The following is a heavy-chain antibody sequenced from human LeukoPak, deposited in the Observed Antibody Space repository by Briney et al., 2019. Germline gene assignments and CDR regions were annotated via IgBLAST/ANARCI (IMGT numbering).Heavy chain of an antibody. CDR1: GFTFSSYA. J-gene: IGHJ4*02. CDR3: AKVRVEFLEWLGSLEYYFDY. Sequence: QSGGSLRLSCAASGFTFSSYAMSWVRQAPGKGLEWVSAITSSGGSTYYADSVKGRFTISRDNSKNTLYLQMNSLRAQDTAVYYCAKVRVEFLEWLGSLEYYFDYWGQGTLVTVSS. CDR2: ITSSGGST. V-gene: IGHV3-23*01. D-gene: IGHD3-3*01.